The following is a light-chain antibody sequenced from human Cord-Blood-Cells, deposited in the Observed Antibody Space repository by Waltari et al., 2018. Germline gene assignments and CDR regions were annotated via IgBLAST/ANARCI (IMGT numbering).Light chain of an antibody. J-gene: IGLJ1*01. Sequence: QSALTQPASVSGSPGKSITITCTGTSSDGGGYNYVSWYQHHQGKAPKLMIYDVSTRPSGVSNRFSGSKSGNTAALTISGLQAEDEADYYCSSYTSSSTYVFGTGTKVTVL. CDR3: SSYTSSSTYV. CDR2: DVS. CDR1: SSDGGGYNY. V-gene: IGLV2-14*03.